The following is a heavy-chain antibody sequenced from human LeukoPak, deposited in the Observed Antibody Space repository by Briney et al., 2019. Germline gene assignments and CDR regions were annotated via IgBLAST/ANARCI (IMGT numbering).Heavy chain of an antibody. Sequence: SVKVSCKASGGTFSSYAISWVRQAPGQGLEWMGGIIPIFGTANYAQKFQGRVTITADESTSTAYMELSSLRSEDTAVYYCARVHGSGSYYLGSWFDPWGQGTLVTVSS. J-gene: IGHJ5*02. CDR1: GGTFSSYA. CDR2: IIPIFGTA. V-gene: IGHV1-69*13. CDR3: ARVHGSGSYYLGSWFDP. D-gene: IGHD3-10*01.